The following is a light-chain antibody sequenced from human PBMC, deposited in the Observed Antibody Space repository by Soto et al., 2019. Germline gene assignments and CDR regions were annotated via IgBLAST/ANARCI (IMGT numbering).Light chain of an antibody. V-gene: IGKV3-20*01. CDR3: QQYRGTPPWT. CDR1: QSVSGNY. J-gene: IGKJ1*01. CDR2: DAS. Sequence: EIVLTQSPGTLSLSPGERATLSCRASQSVSGNYLAWYRQKPGQAPRLLIYDASSRATGIPDRFSGSGAGAKFTPTISRLEPEDFAGYYCQQYRGTPPWTFGEGTKVEIK.